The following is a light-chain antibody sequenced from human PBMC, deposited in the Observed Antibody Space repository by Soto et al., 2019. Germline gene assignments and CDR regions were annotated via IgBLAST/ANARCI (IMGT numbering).Light chain of an antibody. J-gene: IGKJ4*01. V-gene: IGKV1D-12*01. Sequence: DIQMTQSPPSVSASVGDRATITCRASQGISSRLAWNQQKPGKAHKLLIYDPSSLQSGVPLRFSGSGSWTDFPLTISSLQPEDFASYYCQQANSFPLTFGGGTKVEIK. CDR2: DPS. CDR3: QQANSFPLT. CDR1: QGISSR.